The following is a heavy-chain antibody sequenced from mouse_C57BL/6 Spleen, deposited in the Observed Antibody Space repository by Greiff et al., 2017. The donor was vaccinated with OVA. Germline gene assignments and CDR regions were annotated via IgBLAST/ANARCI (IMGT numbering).Heavy chain of an antibody. CDR1: GFTFSSYA. J-gene: IGHJ4*01. CDR3: TRDGSNYERVYAMDY. Sequence: EVMLVESGEGLVKPGGSLKLSCAASGFTFSSYAMSWVRQTPEKRLEWVAYISSGGDYIYYADTVKGRFTISRDNAMNTLYLQMSSLKSEDTAMYYCTRDGSNYERVYAMDYWGQGTSVTVSS. D-gene: IGHD2-5*01. V-gene: IGHV5-9-1*02. CDR2: ISSGGDYI.